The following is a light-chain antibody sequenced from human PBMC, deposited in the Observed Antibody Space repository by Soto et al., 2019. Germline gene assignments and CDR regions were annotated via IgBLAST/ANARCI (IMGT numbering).Light chain of an antibody. V-gene: IGKV3-20*01. CDR2: GAS. J-gene: IGKJ1*01. Sequence: ETVLTQSPGTLSLSPGERATISCRPSQSVSSSYLAWYQQKPGQAPRLLIYGASSRATGIPDRFSGSGSGTDFTLTISRLGPEDFVVYYCQQYGSSPRTFGQGTMVDSK. CDR3: QQYGSSPRT. CDR1: QSVSSSY.